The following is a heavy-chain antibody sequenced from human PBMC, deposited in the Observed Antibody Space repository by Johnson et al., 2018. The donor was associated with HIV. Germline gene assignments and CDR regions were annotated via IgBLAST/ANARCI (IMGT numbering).Heavy chain of an antibody. CDR1: GFTFSSYA. V-gene: IGHV3-30-3*01. Sequence: QVQLVESGGGVVQPGRSLRLSCAASGFTFSSYAMHWVRQAPGKGLEWVAVISYDGSNKDYADSVKGRFTITRDNYKNTLYLQMNSLRAEDTAVYYCAKEGYCISTSCYENAFDIWGQGPMVTVSS. J-gene: IGHJ3*02. D-gene: IGHD2-2*01. CDR2: ISYDGSNK. CDR3: AKEGYCISTSCYENAFDI.